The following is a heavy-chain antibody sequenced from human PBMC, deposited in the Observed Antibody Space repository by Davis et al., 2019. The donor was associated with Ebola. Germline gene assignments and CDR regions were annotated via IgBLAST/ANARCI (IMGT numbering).Heavy chain of an antibody. CDR3: TATVTTSDY. J-gene: IGHJ4*02. Sequence: GESLKISCAASGFTFSGSAMHWVRQASGKGLEWVGRIRSKANSYATAYAASVKGRFTISRDESKNTAYLQMNSLKTEDTAVYYCTATVTTSDYWGQGTLVTVSS. D-gene: IGHD4-17*01. CDR1: GFTFSGSA. CDR2: IRSKANSYAT. V-gene: IGHV3-73*01.